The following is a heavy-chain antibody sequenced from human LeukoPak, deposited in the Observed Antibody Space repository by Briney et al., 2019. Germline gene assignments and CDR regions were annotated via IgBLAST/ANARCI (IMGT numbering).Heavy chain of an antibody. V-gene: IGHV1-18*01. Sequence: GASVKVSCKASGYSFTIHGISWVRQAPGQGLEWMGWISANQGNTSYAQKFQGRANMTTNTSTSTVYMDLRSLRSDDTAVYFCARDLLPGLWFGELYGMDVWGQGTTVTVSS. CDR2: ISANQGNT. D-gene: IGHD3-10*01. J-gene: IGHJ6*02. CDR1: GYSFTIHG. CDR3: ARDLLPGLWFGELYGMDV.